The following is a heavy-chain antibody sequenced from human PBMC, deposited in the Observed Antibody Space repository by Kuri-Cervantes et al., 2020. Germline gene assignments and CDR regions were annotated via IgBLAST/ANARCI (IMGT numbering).Heavy chain of an antibody. D-gene: IGHD3-22*01. V-gene: IGHV1-18*01. Sequence: ASVKVSCKASGCTFTSYGISWVRQAPGQGLEWMGWISAYNGNTNYAQKLQGRVTMTTDTSTSTAYMELRSLRSDDTAVYYCARAHYDSSGYYYASFDYWGQGTLVTVSS. CDR3: ARAHYDSSGYYYASFDY. J-gene: IGHJ4*02. CDR1: GCTFTSYG. CDR2: ISAYNGNT.